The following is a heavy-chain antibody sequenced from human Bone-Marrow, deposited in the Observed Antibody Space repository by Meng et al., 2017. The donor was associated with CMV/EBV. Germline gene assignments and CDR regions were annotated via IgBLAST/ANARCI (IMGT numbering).Heavy chain of an antibody. CDR1: GYTFTGYY. D-gene: IGHD3-3*01. CDR3: ARDGLEQISSPEITIFGVVSEH. J-gene: IGHJ4*02. V-gene: IGHV1-2*02. CDR2: INPNSGGT. Sequence: ASVKVSCKASGYTFTGYYMHWVRQAPGQGLEWMGWINPNSGGTNYAQKFQGRVTMTRDTSISTAYMELSRLRSDDTAVYYCARDGLEQISSPEITIFGVVSEHWGQGTLVTVSS.